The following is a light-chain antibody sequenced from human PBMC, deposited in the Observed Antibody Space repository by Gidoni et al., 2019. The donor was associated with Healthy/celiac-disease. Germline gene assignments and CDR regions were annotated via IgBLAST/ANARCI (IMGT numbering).Light chain of an antibody. CDR2: DGS. J-gene: IGKJ1*01. CDR1: QSVSSY. CDR3: QQRSNWPLWT. V-gene: IGKV3-11*01. Sequence: EIVLTQSPATLSLSPGERATLSCRASQSVSSYLAWYQQKHGQAPRLLIYDGSNRATGIPAGCSGSGSGTDVTLTISSLEPEDFAVYYCQQRSNWPLWTFGQGTKVEIK.